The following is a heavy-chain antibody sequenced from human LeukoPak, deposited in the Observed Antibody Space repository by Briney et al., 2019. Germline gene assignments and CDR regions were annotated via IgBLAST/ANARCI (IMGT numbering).Heavy chain of an antibody. J-gene: IGHJ5*02. Sequence: PSETLSLTCAVYGGSFSGYYWSWIRQPPGKGLEWIGEINHSGSTNYNPSLKSRVTISVDTSKNQFSLKLSSVTAADTAVYYCATGYCSGGNCYWFDPWGQGTLVTVSS. CDR1: GGSFSGYY. V-gene: IGHV4-34*01. D-gene: IGHD2-15*01. CDR2: INHSGST. CDR3: ATGYCSGGNCYWFDP.